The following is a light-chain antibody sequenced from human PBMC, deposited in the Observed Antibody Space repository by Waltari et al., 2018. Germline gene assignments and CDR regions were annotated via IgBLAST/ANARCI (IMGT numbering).Light chain of an antibody. Sequence: QSALTQPPSASGSPGQSVTISCTGTSSDIGGYDYVSWYQQHPGKAPKLMIYEVTKRPSGGPGRFSGSKSGDTASLTVSGLQAEDEADYYCSSYAGSNNFVVFGGGTKVTVL. J-gene: IGLJ2*01. V-gene: IGLV2-8*01. CDR3: SSYAGSNNFVV. CDR1: SSDIGGYDY. CDR2: EVT.